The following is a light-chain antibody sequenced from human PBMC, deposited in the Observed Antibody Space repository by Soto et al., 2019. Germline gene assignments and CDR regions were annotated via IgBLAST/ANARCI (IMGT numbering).Light chain of an antibody. V-gene: IGKV1-39*01. CDR1: QSITYY. CDR2: ATS. Sequence: DIQMTQSPSSLSASVGDRVTISCRASQSITYYLNWYQLKPGKAPRLLIYATSTLHSGVSSRFSGSGSGTDFTLTISILQPEDFATYYCQQSYSTPLTFGGGTKVEIE. CDR3: QQSYSTPLT. J-gene: IGKJ4*01.